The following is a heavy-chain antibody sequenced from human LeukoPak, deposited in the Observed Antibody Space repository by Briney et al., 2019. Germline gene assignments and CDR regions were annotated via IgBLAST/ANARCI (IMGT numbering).Heavy chain of an antibody. CDR3: ARRAPYSSSWAVFDY. V-gene: IGHV1-69*05. Sequence: SVKVSCKASGGTFSSYAISWVRQAPGQGLEWMGGIIPIFGTANYAQKFQGRVTITTDESTSTAYMELSSLRSEDTAVYYCARRAPYSSSWAVFDYWGQGTLVTVSS. D-gene: IGHD6-13*01. CDR2: IIPIFGTA. J-gene: IGHJ4*02. CDR1: GGTFSSYA.